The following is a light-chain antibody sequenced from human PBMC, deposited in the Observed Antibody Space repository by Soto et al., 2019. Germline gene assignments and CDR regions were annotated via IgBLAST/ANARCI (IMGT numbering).Light chain of an antibody. V-gene: IGKV1-27*01. Sequence: IHLTQSPSSLSASLCYIVTITCRASQGINNYLAWYQQKPGKPPVLLIYTASTLKPGVPSRFSGSGAGTEFTLTISSLQPEDYATYFCQQSYSMPYALGAGTKVDI. CDR1: QGINNY. CDR3: QQSYSMPYA. J-gene: IGKJ3*01. CDR2: TAS.